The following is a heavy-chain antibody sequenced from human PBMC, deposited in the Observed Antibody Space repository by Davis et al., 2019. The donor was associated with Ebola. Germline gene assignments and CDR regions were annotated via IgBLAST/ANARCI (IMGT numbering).Heavy chain of an antibody. J-gene: IGHJ3*02. CDR2: LGTSADT. D-gene: IGHD1-7*01. V-gene: IGHV3-23*01. Sequence: GESLKISCAASGFSFSNYVMSWVRQAPGKGLEWVSTLGTSADTYYADSVKGRFTISRDNSKNTLYLQMNGLRVEDTAIYYCAKDLGTSGVFDIWGQGAVVTVSS. CDR1: GFSFSNYV. CDR3: AKDLGTSGVFDI.